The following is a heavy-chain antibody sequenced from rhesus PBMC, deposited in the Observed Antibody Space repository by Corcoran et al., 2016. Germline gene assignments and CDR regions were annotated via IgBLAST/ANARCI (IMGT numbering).Heavy chain of an antibody. CDR2: IIPLVGVT. J-gene: IGHJ6*01. D-gene: IGHD6-13*01. V-gene: IGHV1S10*01. CDR3: ARGRVAAGLVYGLDS. CDR1: GFTFGSYA. Sequence: QVQLVQSGAEAKKPGASVKVSCKASGFTFGSYAISWVRQAPGQGLEWMGGIIPLVGVTNYAENFQGRVTITADTATSTAYMELSSLRSEDTAVYYCARGRVAAGLVYGLDSWGQGVVVTVSS.